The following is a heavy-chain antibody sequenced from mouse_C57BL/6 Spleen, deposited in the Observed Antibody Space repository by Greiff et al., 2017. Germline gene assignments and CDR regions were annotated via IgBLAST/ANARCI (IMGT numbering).Heavy chain of an antibody. Sequence: QVQLQQPGAELVRPGSSVKLSCKASGYTFTSYWMHWVKQRPIQGLEWIGNIDPSDSETHYNQKFKDKATLTVDKSSITAYMQLRSLTSEDSAVYYCARNLYYAMDYWGQGTSVTVSS. J-gene: IGHJ4*01. V-gene: IGHV1-52*01. CDR1: GYTFTSYW. CDR2: IDPSDSET. CDR3: ARNLYYAMDY.